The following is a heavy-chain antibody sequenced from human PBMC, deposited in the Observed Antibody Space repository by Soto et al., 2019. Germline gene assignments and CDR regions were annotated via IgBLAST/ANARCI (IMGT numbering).Heavy chain of an antibody. V-gene: IGHV3-53*01. CDR3: ARGGYDILSRSYYYYGMDV. CDR1: GFTFSSYS. Sequence: GGSLRLSCAASGFTFSSYSMNWVRQAPGKGLEWVSVIYSGGSTYYADSVKGRFTISRDNSKNTLYLQMNSLRAEDTAVYYCARGGYDILSRSYYYYGMDVWGQGTTVTVSS. D-gene: IGHD3-9*01. CDR2: IYSGGST. J-gene: IGHJ6*02.